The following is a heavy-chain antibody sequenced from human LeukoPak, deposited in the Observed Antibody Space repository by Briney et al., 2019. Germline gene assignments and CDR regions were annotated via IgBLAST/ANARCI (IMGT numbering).Heavy chain of an antibody. Sequence: SETLSPTCAVSGYSISSGYYWGWIRQPPGKGLEWIGSIYHSGSTYYNPSLKSRVTTSVDTSKNQFSLKLSSVTAAGTAVYYCARPICSSTSCSAFDYWGQGTLVTVSS. J-gene: IGHJ4*02. CDR2: IYHSGST. CDR3: ARPICSSTSCSAFDY. V-gene: IGHV4-38-2*01. D-gene: IGHD2-2*01. CDR1: GYSISSGYY.